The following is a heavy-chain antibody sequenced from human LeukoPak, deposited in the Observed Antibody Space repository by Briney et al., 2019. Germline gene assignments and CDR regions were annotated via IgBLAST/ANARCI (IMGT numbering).Heavy chain of an antibody. Sequence: SGPTLVKPTQTLTLTCTFSGFSLSTSGVGVGWIRQPPGKALEWLALIYWNDDKRYSPSLKSRLTITKDTSKNQVVLTMTNMDPVDTATYHCAHPRGYSGYVGFDYWGQGTLVTVSS. CDR2: IYWNDDK. CDR1: GFSLSTSGVG. CDR3: AHPRGYSGYVGFDY. D-gene: IGHD5-12*01. V-gene: IGHV2-5*01. J-gene: IGHJ4*02.